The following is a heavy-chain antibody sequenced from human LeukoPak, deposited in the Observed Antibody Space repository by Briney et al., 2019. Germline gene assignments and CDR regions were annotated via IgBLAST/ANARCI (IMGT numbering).Heavy chain of an antibody. CDR3: ARVPSEIGGYYPEYFRH. J-gene: IGHJ1*01. Sequence: PGGSLRLSCAASGFTFSSYWMHWVRQAPGKGLVWVSRIKSDGSTNYADSVKGRFTISRDNAKNTLSLQMNSLRAEDTGVYYCARVPSEIGGYYPEYFRHWGQGTLVTVSS. V-gene: IGHV3-74*01. D-gene: IGHD3-22*01. CDR1: GFTFSSYW. CDR2: IKSDGST.